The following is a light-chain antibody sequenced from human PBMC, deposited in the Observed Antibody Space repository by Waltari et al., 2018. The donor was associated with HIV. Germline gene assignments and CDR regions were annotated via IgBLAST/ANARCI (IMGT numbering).Light chain of an antibody. V-gene: IGLV1-40*01. Sequence: QSVLTQPPSVSGAPGQRVTISCPGSSSNIGAGYDVHWYQQLPGTAPKLLIYGNSNRPSGVPDRCSGSKSGTSASLAITGLQAEDEADYYCQSYDSSLSGSYVFGTGTKVTVL. J-gene: IGLJ1*01. CDR2: GNS. CDR3: QSYDSSLSGSYV. CDR1: SSNIGAGYD.